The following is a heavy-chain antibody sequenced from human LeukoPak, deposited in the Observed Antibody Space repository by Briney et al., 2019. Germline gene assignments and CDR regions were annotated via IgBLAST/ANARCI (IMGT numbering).Heavy chain of an antibody. Sequence: GGPLRLSCAASGFTFSIYAMSWVRQAPGKGLEWVSAISGSGGTAYYADSVKGRFTISRDNSKNTLYLQMNSLRAEDTAVYYCASSRDGYSDAFDIWGQGTMVTVSS. CDR2: ISGSGGTA. CDR1: GFTFSIYA. J-gene: IGHJ3*02. D-gene: IGHD5-24*01. CDR3: ASSRDGYSDAFDI. V-gene: IGHV3-23*01.